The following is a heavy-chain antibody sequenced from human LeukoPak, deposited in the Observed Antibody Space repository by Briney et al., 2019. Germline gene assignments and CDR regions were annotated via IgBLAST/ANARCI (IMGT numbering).Heavy chain of an antibody. CDR3: VKDRCSGGSCYFFDY. CDR1: VFTFSSYG. CDR2: IWYDGSNK. V-gene: IGHV3-33*06. J-gene: IGHJ4*02. Sequence: GGSLRLSSAASVFTFSSYGMHWVRQAPGKGLEWVAVIWYDGSNKYYADSVKGRFTISRDDSKNTLYLQMNSLRAEDTAVYYCVKDRCSGGSCYFFDYWGQRTLVTVSS. D-gene: IGHD2-15*01.